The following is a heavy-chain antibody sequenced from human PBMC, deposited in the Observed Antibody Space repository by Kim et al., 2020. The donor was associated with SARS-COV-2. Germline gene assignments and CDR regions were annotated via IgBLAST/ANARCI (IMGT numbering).Heavy chain of an antibody. D-gene: IGHD3-9*01. J-gene: IGHJ5*02. CDR3: ARADRLLRYFDWLLLPFDP. V-gene: IGHV4-59*01. Sequence: KNRVTISVDTSKNQFALKLSSVTAADTAVYYCARADRLLRYFDWLLLPFDPWGQGTLVTVSS.